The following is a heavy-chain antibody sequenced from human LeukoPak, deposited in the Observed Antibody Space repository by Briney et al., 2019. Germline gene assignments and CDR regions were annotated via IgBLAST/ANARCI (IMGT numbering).Heavy chain of an antibody. CDR3: ARGARIAAAGTLDY. D-gene: IGHD6-13*01. Sequence: SQTLSLTCAISGDSVSSNSAAWNWTRQSPSRGLVWLGGTYYRSKWYNDYAVSVKSRITINPDTSKNQFSLQLNSVTPEDTAVYHCARGARIAAAGTLDYWGQGTLVTVSS. V-gene: IGHV6-1*01. CDR2: TYYRSKWYN. CDR1: GDSVSSNSAA. J-gene: IGHJ4*02.